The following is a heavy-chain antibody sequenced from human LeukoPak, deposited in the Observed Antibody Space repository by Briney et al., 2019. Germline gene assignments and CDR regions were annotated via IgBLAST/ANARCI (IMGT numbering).Heavy chain of an antibody. D-gene: IGHD5-12*01. CDR3: ARDPGSGYEEHFDY. J-gene: IGHJ4*02. Sequence: GGSLRLSCAASGFTFSSYEMNWVRQAPGKGLEWVSYISSSGSTMYYTDSVKGRFTISRDNAKDSLYPQMNSLRAEDTAVYYCARDPGSGYEEHFDYWGQGTLVTVSS. CDR1: GFTFSSYE. V-gene: IGHV3-48*03. CDR2: ISSSGSTM.